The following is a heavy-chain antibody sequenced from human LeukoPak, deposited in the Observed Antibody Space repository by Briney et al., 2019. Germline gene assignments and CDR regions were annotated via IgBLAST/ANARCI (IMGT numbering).Heavy chain of an antibody. CDR1: GYTFTSYG. J-gene: IGHJ4*02. V-gene: IGHV1-18*01. CDR3: ARVLWFGEFWYYFDY. D-gene: IGHD3-10*01. Sequence: ASVKVSCKASGYTFTSYGISWVRQAPGQGLEWMGWISAYNGNTNYAQKLQGRVTMTTDTSTSTAYMELRSLRSDDTAVYYCARVLWFGEFWYYFDYWGQGTLVTVSS. CDR2: ISAYNGNT.